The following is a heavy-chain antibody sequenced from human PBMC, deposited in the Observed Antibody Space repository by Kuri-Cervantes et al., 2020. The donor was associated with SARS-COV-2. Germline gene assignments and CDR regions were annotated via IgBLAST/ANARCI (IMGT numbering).Heavy chain of an antibody. D-gene: IGHD6-6*01. V-gene: IGHV3-21*04. Sequence: GGSLRLSCAASGFTFSSYSMNWVRQAPGKGLEWVSSISSSSSYIYYADSVKGRFTISRDNAKNSLYLQMNSLRAEDTAVYYCAGVGRSSSYSLAARDYWGQGTLVTVSS. CDR3: AGVGRSSSYSLAARDY. CDR1: GFTFSSYS. J-gene: IGHJ4*02. CDR2: ISSSSSYI.